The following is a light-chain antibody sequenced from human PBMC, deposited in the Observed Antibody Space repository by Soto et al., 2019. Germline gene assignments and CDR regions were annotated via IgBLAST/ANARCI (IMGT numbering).Light chain of an antibody. J-gene: IGLJ2*01. CDR3: QSYDSSNPVV. Sequence: NFMLTQPHSVSESPGKTVTISCTRSSGSIASNYVQWYQQRPGSAPTTVIYEDNQRPSGVPDRFSGSIDSSSNSASLTISGLKTEDEADYYCQSYDSSNPVVFGGGTKRPS. V-gene: IGLV6-57*04. CDR1: SGSIASNY. CDR2: EDN.